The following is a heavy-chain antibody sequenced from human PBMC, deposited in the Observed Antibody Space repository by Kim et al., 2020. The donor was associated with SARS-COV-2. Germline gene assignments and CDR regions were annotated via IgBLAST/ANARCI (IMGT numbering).Heavy chain of an antibody. CDR3: ARAEVN. V-gene: IGHV3-30-3*01. Sequence: GGSLRLSCAASGFTFSSYAMHWVRQAPGKGLEWVAVISYDGSNKYYADSVKGRFTISRDNSKNTLYLQMNSLRAEDTAVYYCARAEVNWGQGTLVTVSS. J-gene: IGHJ4*02. CDR1: GFTFSSYA. CDR2: ISYDGSNK.